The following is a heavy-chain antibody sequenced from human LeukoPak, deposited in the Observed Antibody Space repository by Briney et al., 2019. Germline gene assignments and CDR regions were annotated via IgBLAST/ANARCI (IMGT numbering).Heavy chain of an antibody. Sequence: SETLSLTCTVSLASISSGNYYWTWIRQPPGKGLEWIGYVFYTGSTNYNPSLKSRVSISIDTSRNQLSLKVNSVTAADTAVYYCARAPLGVHGPFDYWGQGAQVTVSS. CDR1: LASISSGNYY. CDR3: ARAPLGVHGPFDY. D-gene: IGHD3-10*01. V-gene: IGHV4-61*01. J-gene: IGHJ4*02. CDR2: VFYTGST.